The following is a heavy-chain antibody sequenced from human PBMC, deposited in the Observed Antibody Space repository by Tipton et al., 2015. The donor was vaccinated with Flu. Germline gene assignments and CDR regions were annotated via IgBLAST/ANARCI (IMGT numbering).Heavy chain of an antibody. Sequence: TLSLTCTVSGGSVSSGSYYWSWIRQPPGKGLEWIGYIYYSGSTNYNPSLKSRVTISVDTSKNQFSLKLSSVTAADTAVYYCARGLGTSGLVWFDPWGQGILVTVSS. V-gene: IGHV4-61*01. CDR1: GGSVSSGSYY. CDR2: IYYSGST. CDR3: ARGLGTSGLVWFDP. D-gene: IGHD1-7*01. J-gene: IGHJ5*02.